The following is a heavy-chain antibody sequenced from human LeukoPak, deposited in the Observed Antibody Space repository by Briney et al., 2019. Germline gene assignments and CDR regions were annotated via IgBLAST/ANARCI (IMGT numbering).Heavy chain of an antibody. J-gene: IGHJ4*02. V-gene: IGHV4-39*01. D-gene: IGHD6-6*01. CDR3: ARRRGPTARSDFFDY. CDR1: GGSISSNRYS. Sequence: SETLSLTCTVSGGSISSNRYSWGWIRQPPGKGLKWIGNIFYTGSTYYNPSLKSRVTISVDTSKNQFSLKLTSVTAADTAMYYCARRRGPTARSDFFDYWGQGTLVTVSS. CDR2: IFYTGST.